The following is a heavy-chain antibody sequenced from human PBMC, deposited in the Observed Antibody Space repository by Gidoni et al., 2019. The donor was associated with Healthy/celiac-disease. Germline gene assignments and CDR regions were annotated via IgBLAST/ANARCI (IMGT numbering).Heavy chain of an antibody. J-gene: IGHJ4*02. Sequence: EVQLVQSGAEVKKPGESLQISCKGSGYSFTSHWIGWVRQMPGKGLEWMGIIYPGDSDTRYSPSFQGQVTISADKSISTAYLQWSSLKASDTAMYYCARHIYDTAMGYGVVDYWDQGTLVTVSS. CDR1: GYSFTSHW. CDR3: ARHIYDTAMGYGVVDY. CDR2: IYPGDSDT. V-gene: IGHV5-51*01. D-gene: IGHD5-18*01.